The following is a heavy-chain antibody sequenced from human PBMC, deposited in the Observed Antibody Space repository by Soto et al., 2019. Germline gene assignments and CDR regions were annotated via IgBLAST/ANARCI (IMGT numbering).Heavy chain of an antibody. CDR2: INHSGST. Sequence: SETLSLTCSVYGGSFSGYYWSWIRQPPGKGLEWIGEINHSGSTNYNPSLKSRVTISVDTSKNQFSLKLSSVTAADTAVYYCARRRYFDWLTGGSVGYWGQGKLVTVS. CDR3: ARRRYFDWLTGGSVGY. CDR1: GGSFSGYY. D-gene: IGHD3-9*01. V-gene: IGHV4-34*01. J-gene: IGHJ4*02.